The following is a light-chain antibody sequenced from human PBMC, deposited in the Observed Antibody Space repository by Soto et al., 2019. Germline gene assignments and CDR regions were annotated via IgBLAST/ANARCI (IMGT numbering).Light chain of an antibody. J-gene: IGLJ3*02. CDR2: EVS. Sequence: SALTQPASVSGSPGQSITISCTGTSSDVGGYNCVSWYQQHPGKAPKLMIYEVSNRPSGVSNRFSGSKSGNTASLTISGLQAEDEADYYCSSYTSSSTRVFGGGTKPTVL. V-gene: IGLV2-14*01. CDR1: SSDVGGYNC. CDR3: SSYTSSSTRV.